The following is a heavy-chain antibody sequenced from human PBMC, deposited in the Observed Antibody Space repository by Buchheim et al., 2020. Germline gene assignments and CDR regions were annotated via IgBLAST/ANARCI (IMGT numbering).Heavy chain of an antibody. J-gene: IGHJ4*02. CDR2: INHSGST. CDR1: GGSFSGYY. D-gene: IGHD4-17*01. CDR3: ARVPSYGDYEEVFDY. V-gene: IGHV4-34*01. Sequence: QVQLQQWGAGLLKPSETLSLTCAVYGGSFSGYYWSWIRQPPGKGLEWIGEINHSGSTNYNPSLKSRVTISVDTSKNQFSLKLSSVTAADTAVYYCARVPSYGDYEEVFDYWGQGTL.